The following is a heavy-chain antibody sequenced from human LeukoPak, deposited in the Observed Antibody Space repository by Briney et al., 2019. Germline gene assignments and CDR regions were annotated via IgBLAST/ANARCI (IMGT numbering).Heavy chain of an antibody. J-gene: IGHJ6*02. CDR2: ISAYNGNT. Sequence: GASVKVSCKDSGYTFTSYGISWVRQAPGQGLEWMGWISAYNGNTNYAQKLQDRVTMTTDTSTSTAYMELRSVRSDETVVYYCVRVGASDSSGYYYYYYGMDVWGQGTTVTVSS. CDR3: VRVGASDSSGYYYYYYGMDV. D-gene: IGHD3-22*01. CDR1: GYTFTSYG. V-gene: IGHV1-18*01.